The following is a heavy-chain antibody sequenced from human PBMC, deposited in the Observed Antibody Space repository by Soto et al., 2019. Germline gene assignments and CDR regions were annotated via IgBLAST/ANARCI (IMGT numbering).Heavy chain of an antibody. CDR2: IYYSGST. CDR1: GGSVSSGSYY. V-gene: IGHV4-61*01. CDR3: AREFIAVAGTTFDY. J-gene: IGHJ4*02. Sequence: SETLSLTCTVSGGSVSSGSYYWSWIRQPPGKGLEWIGYIYYSGSTNYNPSLKSRVTISVDTSKNQFSLKLSSVTAADTAVYYCAREFIAVAGTTFDYWGQGALVTVSS. D-gene: IGHD6-19*01.